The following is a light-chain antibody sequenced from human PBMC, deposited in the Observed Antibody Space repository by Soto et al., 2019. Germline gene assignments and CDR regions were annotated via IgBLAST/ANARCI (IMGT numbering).Light chain of an antibody. Sequence: DVVMTQTPLSLSVAPGQPASISCKSSQSLLHITGETFLFCYLXKQGQSQQLXIYEVSTRVSGVPDRFSGSGSGTDVTIEISRVETDDVGIYYCMQNTQLPPTFGQGTRLEIK. CDR1: QSLLHITGETF. V-gene: IGKV2D-29*02. CDR3: MQNTQLPPT. J-gene: IGKJ5*01. CDR2: EVS.